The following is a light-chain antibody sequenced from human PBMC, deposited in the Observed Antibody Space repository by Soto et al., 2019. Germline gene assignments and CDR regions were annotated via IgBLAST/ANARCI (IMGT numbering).Light chain of an antibody. J-gene: IGLJ2*01. CDR1: SGHSSYA. CDR3: QTWDTGARVV. V-gene: IGLV4-69*01. Sequence: QLVLTQSPSASASLGASVKLTCTLSSGHSSYAIAWHQQQPEKGPRYLMKLSSDGSHSKGDGIPDRFSGSSSGAERYLTISSLQSEDEADYYCQTWDTGARVVFGGGTQLPVL. CDR2: LSSDGSH.